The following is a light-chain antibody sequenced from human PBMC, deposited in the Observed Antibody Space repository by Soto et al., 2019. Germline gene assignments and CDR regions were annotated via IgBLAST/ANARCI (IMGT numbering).Light chain of an antibody. CDR2: DVN. V-gene: IGLV2-14*01. CDR3: SSYTSGRPLVV. CDR1: TGDVGVYNF. Sequence: QSVLTHPASVSGSPGQSITISCTGTTGDVGVYNFVSWYQQHPGKVPKHIIYDVNNRPSGVSDRLAGSKSGNIASLTISGLQADDEAAYYCSSYTSGRPLVVLGGGTKLTVL. J-gene: IGLJ2*01.